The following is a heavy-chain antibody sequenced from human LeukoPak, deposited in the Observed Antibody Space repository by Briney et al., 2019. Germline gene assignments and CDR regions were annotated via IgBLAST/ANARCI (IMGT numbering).Heavy chain of an antibody. V-gene: IGHV4-31*03. D-gene: IGHD1-14*01. J-gene: IGHJ2*01. Sequence: SQTLSLTCTVSGGSISSGGYYWSWIRQHPGKGLEWIGHIYYSGSTYYNPSLKSRVTISVDTSKNQFSLKLSSVTAADTAVYYCARGGNTITPWYFDLWGRGTLVTVSS. CDR1: GGSISSGGYY. CDR3: ARGGNTITPWYFDL. CDR2: IYYSGST.